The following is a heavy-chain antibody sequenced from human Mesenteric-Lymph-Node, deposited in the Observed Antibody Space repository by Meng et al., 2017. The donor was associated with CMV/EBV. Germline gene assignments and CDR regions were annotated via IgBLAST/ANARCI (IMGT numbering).Heavy chain of an antibody. CDR3: ARGEVGVVVPAAMIGYFDY. CDR1: GYTFTSYG. D-gene: IGHD2-2*01. CDR2: IIPIFGTA. J-gene: IGHJ4*02. Sequence: SVKVSCKASGYTFTSYGISWVRQAPGQGLEWMGGIIPIFGTANYAQKFQGRVTITTDESTSTVYMELSSLRSEDTAVYYCARGEVGVVVPAAMIGYFDYWGQGTLVTVSS. V-gene: IGHV1-69*05.